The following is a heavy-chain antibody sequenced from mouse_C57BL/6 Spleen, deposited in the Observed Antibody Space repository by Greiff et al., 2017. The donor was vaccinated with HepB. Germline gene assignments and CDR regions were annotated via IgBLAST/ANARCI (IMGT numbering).Heavy chain of an antibody. CDR2: IDPSDSYT. J-gene: IGHJ2*01. Sequence: QVQLQQPGAELVMPGASVKLSCKASGYTFTSYWMHWVKQRPGQGLEWIGEIDPSDSYTNYNQKLKGKSTLTVDKSSSTAYMQLSSLTSEDSAVYYCARSYYSNYGYFDYWGQGTTLTVSS. CDR1: GYTFTSYW. V-gene: IGHV1-69*01. D-gene: IGHD2-5*01. CDR3: ARSYYSNYGYFDY.